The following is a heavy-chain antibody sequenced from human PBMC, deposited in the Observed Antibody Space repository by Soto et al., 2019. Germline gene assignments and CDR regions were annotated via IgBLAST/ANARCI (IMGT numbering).Heavy chain of an antibody. J-gene: IGHJ5*02. Sequence: ASVKVSCKASGYRFTSYGIGWVRQAPGQGLEWMGWINAYNGNTNYAQNLQGRVTLTTDTSTSTAYMELSSLRSEDTAVYYCAREKNLRGFDPWGQGTLVTVSS. V-gene: IGHV1-18*01. CDR2: INAYNGNT. D-gene: IGHD3-16*01. CDR3: AREKNLRGFDP. CDR1: GYRFTSYG.